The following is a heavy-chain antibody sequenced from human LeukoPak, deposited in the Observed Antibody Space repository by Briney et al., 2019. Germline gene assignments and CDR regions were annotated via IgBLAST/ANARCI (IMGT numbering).Heavy chain of an antibody. CDR3: ARDQYYDSSGYYYYYYGMDV. D-gene: IGHD3-22*01. CDR2: IKQDGSEK. CDR1: GFTFSSHW. Sequence: GGSLRLSCAASGFTFSSHWMSWVRQAPWKGLEWVANIKQDGSEKYYVDSVKGRFTISRDNAKNSLYLQMNSLRAEDTAVYYCARDQYYDSSGYYYYYYGMDVWGQGTTVTVSS. V-gene: IGHV3-7*01. J-gene: IGHJ6*02.